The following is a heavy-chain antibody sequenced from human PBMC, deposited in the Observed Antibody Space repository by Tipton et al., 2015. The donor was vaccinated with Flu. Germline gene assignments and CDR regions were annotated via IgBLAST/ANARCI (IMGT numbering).Heavy chain of an antibody. CDR2: IYPGYSET. J-gene: IGHJ4*02. CDR3: VRQPHLSGSGYPPEFDF. Sequence: QLVQSGAEVKKTGESLKISCKGSGYTFTNYWIGWVRQMPGKGLEWMGIIYPGYSETRYSPSFQGQVTISADKSISSAYLRWSSRKASDTARYYCVRQPHLSGSGYPPEFDFWGQGTLVIVSS. CDR1: GYTFTNYW. V-gene: IGHV5-51*01. D-gene: IGHD3-22*01.